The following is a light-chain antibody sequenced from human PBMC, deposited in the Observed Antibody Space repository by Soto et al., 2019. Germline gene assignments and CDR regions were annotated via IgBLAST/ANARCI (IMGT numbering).Light chain of an antibody. V-gene: IGKV1-39*01. CDR3: QQSYITPPIT. CDR2: AAS. J-gene: IGKJ5*01. CDR1: QGISSY. Sequence: DIQLTQSPSFLSASLGDRVTITCRASQGISSYLAWYQQKPGKAPKLLINAASNLRSGVPSRFSGSGSGTDFTLTIDGLQPEDFAVYYCQQSYITPPITFGQGTRLEIK.